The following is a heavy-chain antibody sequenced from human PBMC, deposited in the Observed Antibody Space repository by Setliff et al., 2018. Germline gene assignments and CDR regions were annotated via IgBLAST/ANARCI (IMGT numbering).Heavy chain of an antibody. J-gene: IGHJ4*02. V-gene: IGHV4-39*07. CDR2: INESGDT. CDR1: GGRISGSNHY. Sequence: SETLSLTCTVSGGRISGSNHYWGWVRQPPGKGLEWIGEINESGDTNYNPSLKSRVTISVDTSRNQFSLNLNSVTATDTGVYYCARGGGPQLGDWGRGTLVTVSS. CDR3: ARGGGPQLGD. D-gene: IGHD1-1*01.